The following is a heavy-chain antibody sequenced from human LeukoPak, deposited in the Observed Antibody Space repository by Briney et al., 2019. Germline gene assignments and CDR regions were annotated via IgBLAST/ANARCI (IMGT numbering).Heavy chain of an antibody. V-gene: IGHV3-30*04. CDR2: ISYDGSNK. CDR3: AKVALVDTAMGPPVPYFDY. J-gene: IGHJ4*02. Sequence: HPGRCLRLSCAASGFTFSSYAMHWVRQAPGKGLEWVAVISYDGSNKYYADSVKGRFTTSRDNSKNTLYLQMNSLRAENQAVYYCAKVALVDTAMGPPVPYFDYWGQGTLVTVSS. D-gene: IGHD5-18*01. CDR1: GFTFSSYA.